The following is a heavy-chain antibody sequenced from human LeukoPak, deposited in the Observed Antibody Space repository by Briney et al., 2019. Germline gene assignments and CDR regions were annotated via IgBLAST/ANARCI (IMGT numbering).Heavy chain of an antibody. D-gene: IGHD3-22*01. J-gene: IGHJ6*02. V-gene: IGHV1-8*01. CDR3: ARGMFDNSGHYYYFYYALDV. CDR1: GYTFTSYH. Sequence: ASVKVSCKASGYTFTSYHIDWVRQAPGQGPEWMGWMNAKSGHTGYAQNLEGRVTMTRDTSTNTAYMELRGLRSEDTAVDFCARGMFDNSGHYYYFYYALDVWGQGTTVTVSS. CDR2: MNAKSGHT.